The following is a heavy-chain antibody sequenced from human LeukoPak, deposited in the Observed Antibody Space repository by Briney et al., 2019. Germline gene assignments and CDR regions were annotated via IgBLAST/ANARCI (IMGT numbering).Heavy chain of an antibody. CDR1: GYTFTGYY. Sequence: GASVKVSCQASGYTFTGYYIHWVRQAPGQGLEWMGWINPNSGGTNYAQKFQGRVTMTRDTSISTAYMELSRLTSDDTAVYYCARLRAVAGDYWGQGTLVTVSS. J-gene: IGHJ4*02. V-gene: IGHV1-2*02. CDR2: INPNSGGT. D-gene: IGHD6-19*01. CDR3: ARLRAVAGDY.